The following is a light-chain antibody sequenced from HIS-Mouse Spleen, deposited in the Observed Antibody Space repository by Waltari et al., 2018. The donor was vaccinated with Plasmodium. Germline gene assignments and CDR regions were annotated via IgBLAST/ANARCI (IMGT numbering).Light chain of an antibody. Sequence: EIVMTQSQANLSVSPGERAILSCRASQSVSSNLAWYQQKPGQPPRLLIYGASTRATGIPARFSGSGSGTEFTLTISSLQSEDFAVYYCQQYNNWSFTFGPGTKVDIK. CDR3: QQYNNWSFT. CDR1: QSVSSN. CDR2: GAS. J-gene: IGKJ3*01. V-gene: IGKV3-15*01.